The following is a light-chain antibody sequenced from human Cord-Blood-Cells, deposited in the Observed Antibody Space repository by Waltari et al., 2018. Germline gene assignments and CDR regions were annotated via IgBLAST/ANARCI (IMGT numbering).Light chain of an antibody. V-gene: IGKV1-12*01. Sequence: DIQMTQSPSSVSASVGDRVTITCRASQGISSWLAWYQQKPGKAPKLLIYAASSLQSGVPPRWCSSGSGTDVTLTISSLLHDDFATYYCQQANSCPFTFGPGTKVEIK. J-gene: IGKJ3*01. CDR3: QQANSCPFT. CDR2: AAS. CDR1: QGISSW.